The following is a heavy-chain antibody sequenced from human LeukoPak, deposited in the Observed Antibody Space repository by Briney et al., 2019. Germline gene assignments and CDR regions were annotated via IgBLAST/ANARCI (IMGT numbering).Heavy chain of an antibody. CDR3: ARGAGTSWFDY. D-gene: IGHD6-13*01. J-gene: IGHJ4*02. V-gene: IGHV1-2*02. CDR1: GYTFTAYY. CDR2: IDPNSGGT. Sequence: ASVTVSCKASGYTFTAYYMHWVRQAPGQGLEWMGWIDPNSGGTNFAQKFQGRVTMTRDTSSITAYMELSRLTSDDTAVYYCARGAGTSWFDYWGQGTLVIVS.